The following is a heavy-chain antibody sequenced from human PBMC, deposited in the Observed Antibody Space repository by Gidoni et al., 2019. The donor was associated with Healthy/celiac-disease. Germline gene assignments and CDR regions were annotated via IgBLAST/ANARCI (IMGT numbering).Heavy chain of an antibody. V-gene: IGHV1-69*01. CDR3: ATVVVAATTGAFDI. CDR1: GGTFSSYA. Sequence: QVQLVQSGAEVKKPGSSVKVSCKASGGTFSSYAISWVRQSPGQGLEWMGGIIPIFGTANYAQKFQGRVTITADESTSTAYMELSSLRSEDTAVYYCATVVVAATTGAFDIWGQGTMVTVSS. D-gene: IGHD2-15*01. J-gene: IGHJ3*02. CDR2: IIPIFGTA.